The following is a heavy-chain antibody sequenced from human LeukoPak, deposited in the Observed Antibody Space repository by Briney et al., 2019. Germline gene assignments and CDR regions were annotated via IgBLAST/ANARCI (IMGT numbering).Heavy chain of an antibody. CDR3: AKSRRFWSGPDY. J-gene: IGHJ4*02. Sequence: WGTLTLSCAASGFTFSSYDMSWIRQAPGKGLEWVSAINGSGGSTYYADSVKGRFTISRDNSKNTLYLQMNTVRAEDTAVYYCAKSRRFWSGPDYWGQGTLVTVSS. CDR1: GFTFSSYD. D-gene: IGHD3-3*01. CDR2: INGSGGST. V-gene: IGHV3-23*01.